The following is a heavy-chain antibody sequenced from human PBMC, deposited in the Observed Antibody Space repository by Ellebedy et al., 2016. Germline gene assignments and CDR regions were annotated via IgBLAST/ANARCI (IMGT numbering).Heavy chain of an antibody. Sequence: ASVKVSXXASGHTFTSYGISWVRQAPGQGLEWMGWISAYNGNTNYAQKLQDRVTMTTDTSTSTAYMELRSLRFDDTAVYYCARVPYGDYVWGYFDYWGQGTLVTVSS. CDR2: ISAYNGNT. CDR1: GHTFTSYG. V-gene: IGHV1-18*01. J-gene: IGHJ4*02. D-gene: IGHD4-17*01. CDR3: ARVPYGDYVWGYFDY.